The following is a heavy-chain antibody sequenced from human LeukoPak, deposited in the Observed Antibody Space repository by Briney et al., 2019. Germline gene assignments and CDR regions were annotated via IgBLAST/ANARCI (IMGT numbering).Heavy chain of an antibody. CDR1: GFTFSSYA. J-gene: IGHJ3*02. Sequence: GGSLRLSCAGSGFTFSSYAMSGVRQAPEKGLEWVSTISGSGGSTYYTDSVRGRFTISRDNSKNTLYLQMNSLRAEDTAVYYCARDHKGQYQDAFDIWGQGTMVTVSS. V-gene: IGHV3-23*01. CDR3: ARDHKGQYQDAFDI. D-gene: IGHD2-2*01. CDR2: ISGSGGST.